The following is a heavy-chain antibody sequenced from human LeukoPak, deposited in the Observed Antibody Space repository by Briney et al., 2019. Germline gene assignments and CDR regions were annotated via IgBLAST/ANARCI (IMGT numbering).Heavy chain of an antibody. V-gene: IGHV3-23*01. CDR3: ATSKYSGSY. Sequence: GGTLRLSSAASGVTFSSYGMSWVRQAPGRGLEWVSAISGSGGSTYYADSVKGRFTISRDNSKNTLNLQMNSLRAEDTAVYYCATSKYSGSYWGQGTLVTVSS. CDR1: GVTFSSYG. J-gene: IGHJ4*02. CDR2: ISGSGGST. D-gene: IGHD1-26*01.